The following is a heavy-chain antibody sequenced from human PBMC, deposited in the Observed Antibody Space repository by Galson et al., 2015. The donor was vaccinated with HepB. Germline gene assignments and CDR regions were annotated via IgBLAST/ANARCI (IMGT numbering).Heavy chain of an antibody. CDR1: GFTFGTSA. V-gene: IGHV3-64*02. J-gene: IGHJ4*02. CDR3: ARSVQVASPFDS. CDR2: ISDNGGST. Sequence: ALRLSCAGGGFTFGTSAMHWGRQAPGKALEYVSAISDNGGSTYYADSVRGRFTISRDNSKNTLFLQMGSLTLEDMAVYYCARSVQVASPFDSWGQGPLVIVSS. D-gene: IGHD1-1*01.